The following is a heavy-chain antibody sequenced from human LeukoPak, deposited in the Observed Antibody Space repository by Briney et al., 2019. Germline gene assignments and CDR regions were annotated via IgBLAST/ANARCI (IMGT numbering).Heavy chain of an antibody. Sequence: GASVKVSCKASGYNFNNYGVSWVRQAPGQGLEGMGWISAKTGNTNYAQKVQGRVTMTTDTSTTTAYMELRSLGSDDTAVYYCARGSYPSSHGMDVWGQGTTVTVSS. J-gene: IGHJ6*02. CDR3: ARGSYPSSHGMDV. V-gene: IGHV1-18*01. CDR2: ISAKTGNT. CDR1: GYNFNNYG. D-gene: IGHD1-26*01.